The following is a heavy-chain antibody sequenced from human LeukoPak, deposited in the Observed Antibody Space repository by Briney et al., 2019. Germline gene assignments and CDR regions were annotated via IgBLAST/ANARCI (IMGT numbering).Heavy chain of an antibody. V-gene: IGHV3-48*02. CDR3: VRDPDALDY. J-gene: IGHJ4*02. CDR1: GFTFSSYS. CDR2: IRSSGATI. Sequence: GGSLRLSCVASGFTFSSYSMNWDSQAPGKVLEWVSYIRSSGATIYYADSVRGRFPISRDNAKNSVYLQMNRLRDEDAAVYYCVRDPDALDYWGQGTLVTVSS.